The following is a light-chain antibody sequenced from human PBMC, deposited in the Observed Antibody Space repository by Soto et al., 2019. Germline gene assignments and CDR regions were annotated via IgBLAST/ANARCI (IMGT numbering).Light chain of an antibody. CDR1: QGISSH. J-gene: IGKJ4*01. CDR2: GAS. Sequence: IQVTQSPSFLSASVGDRVAITCRASQGISSHLAWYQQTPGKAPNLLIYGASTLQSGVPPRFSGSGSGTDFTLTISSLQPEEFATYFCQQHNTYPLTFGGGTKVEIK. CDR3: QQHNTYPLT. V-gene: IGKV1-9*01.